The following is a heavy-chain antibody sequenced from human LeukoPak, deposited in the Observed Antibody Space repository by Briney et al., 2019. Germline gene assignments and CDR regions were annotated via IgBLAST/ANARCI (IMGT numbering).Heavy chain of an antibody. D-gene: IGHD5-24*01. CDR1: GYTFTSYD. CDR2: MNPNSGNT. Sequence: ASVKVSCKASGYTFTSYDTNWVRQATGQGLEWMGWMNPNSGNTGYAQKFQGRVTITRNTSISTAYMELSSLRSEDTAVYYRARVKMATTGGLVNSDYWGQGTLVTVSS. V-gene: IGHV1-8*03. J-gene: IGHJ4*02. CDR3: ARVKMATTGGLVNSDY.